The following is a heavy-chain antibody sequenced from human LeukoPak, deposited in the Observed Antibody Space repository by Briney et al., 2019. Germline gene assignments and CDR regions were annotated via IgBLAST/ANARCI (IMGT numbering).Heavy chain of an antibody. CDR2: IRYDGTDK. J-gene: IGHJ6*03. CDR3: ARAYCSSTSGYFCYMDV. CDR1: GITFTDFG. V-gene: IGHV3-30*02. D-gene: IGHD2-2*01. Sequence: GGSLRLSCAASGITFTDFGFHWVRQAPGKGLEWVAFIRYDGTDKYYADSVKGRFTISRDNSKNTLYLQMNSLRAEDTAVYYCARAYCSSTSGYFCYMDVWGKGTTVTVSS.